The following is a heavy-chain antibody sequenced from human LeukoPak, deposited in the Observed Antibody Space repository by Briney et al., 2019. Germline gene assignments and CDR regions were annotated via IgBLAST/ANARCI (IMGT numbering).Heavy chain of an antibody. J-gene: IGHJ4*02. CDR1: GFTFSSYV. Sequence: GGSLRLSXAASGFTFSSYVMQWVRQAPGKGLEYVSAISSNGGSTYYAKSVKGRFTISRDNSKNTLYLQMGSLRDEDMAVYFCARVSGYCGGSSCYLDYWGQGTLVTVSS. CDR3: ARVSGYCGGSSCYLDY. V-gene: IGHV3-64*01. D-gene: IGHD2-2*01. CDR2: ISSNGGST.